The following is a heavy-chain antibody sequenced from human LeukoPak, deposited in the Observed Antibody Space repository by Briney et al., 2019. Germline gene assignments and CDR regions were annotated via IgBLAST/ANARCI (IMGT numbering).Heavy chain of an antibody. D-gene: IGHD5-18*01. Sequence: GRSLRLSCAASGSTFSSYWMSWVRQAPGKGLEWVANIREDGSEKYYVDSAKGRFTISRDKSKNTLYLQMNSLRAEDTAVYYCAKNTAMVASNFDYWGQGTLVTVSS. CDR1: GSTFSSYW. CDR3: AKNTAMVASNFDY. J-gene: IGHJ4*02. V-gene: IGHV3-7*03. CDR2: IREDGSEK.